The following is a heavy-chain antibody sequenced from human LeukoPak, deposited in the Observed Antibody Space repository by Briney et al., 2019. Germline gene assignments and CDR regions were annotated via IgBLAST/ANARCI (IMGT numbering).Heavy chain of an antibody. Sequence: SETLSLTCAVSGGSISSSSWWSWVRQPPGKGLEWIGEIYHSGSTNYNPSLKSRVTISVDKSKNQFSLKLSSVTAADTAVYYCARVAPTGTTTGAFDIWGQGTMVTVSS. D-gene: IGHD1-7*01. CDR3: ARVAPTGTTTGAFDI. CDR1: GGSISSSSW. CDR2: IYHSGST. V-gene: IGHV4-4*02. J-gene: IGHJ3*02.